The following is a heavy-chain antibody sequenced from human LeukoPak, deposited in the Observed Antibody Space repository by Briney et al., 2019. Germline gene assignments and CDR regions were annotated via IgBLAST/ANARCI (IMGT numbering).Heavy chain of an antibody. CDR1: GDTFSRFG. CDR3: ARVVVSTGPIFYYHTDI. Sequence: GASVNLSCTASGDTFSRFGITWVRQAPGQGLEWMGGIVPIFHTANYAQKFQGRVTITADEFTNTAYMELSRLRFEDTAVYYCARVVVSTGPIFYYHTDIWGEGTTVTVSS. J-gene: IGHJ6*03. V-gene: IGHV1-69*13. D-gene: IGHD5/OR15-5a*01. CDR2: IVPIFHTA.